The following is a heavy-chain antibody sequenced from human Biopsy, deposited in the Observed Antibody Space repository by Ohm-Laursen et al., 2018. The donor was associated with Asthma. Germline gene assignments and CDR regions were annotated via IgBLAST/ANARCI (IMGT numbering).Heavy chain of an antibody. Sequence: SLRLSCAASGFMLRSFGMHWVRQAPGKGLEWVAVISYDGNHKFYEDSVKGPFTISRDNSKNTLYLQMNSLRTEDTAVYYCAKRRGYSGHDNDYWGQGTLVSVSS. D-gene: IGHD5-12*01. J-gene: IGHJ4*02. CDR1: GFMLRSFG. CDR2: ISYDGNHK. V-gene: IGHV3-30*18. CDR3: AKRRGYSGHDNDY.